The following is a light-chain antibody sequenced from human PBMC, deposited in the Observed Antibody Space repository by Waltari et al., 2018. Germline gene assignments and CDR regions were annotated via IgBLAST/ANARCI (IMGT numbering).Light chain of an antibody. CDR1: SSYVGGYNY. CDR2: EVS. J-gene: IGLJ2*01. V-gene: IGLV2-14*01. Sequence: QSALTQPASVSGSPGQSITISCTGPSSYVGGYNYAPWYQQHPGKAPKLMIYEVSNRPSGVSNRFSGSKSGNTASLTISGLQAEDEADYYCSSYTSSSPHVVFGGGTKLTVL. CDR3: SSYTSSSPHVV.